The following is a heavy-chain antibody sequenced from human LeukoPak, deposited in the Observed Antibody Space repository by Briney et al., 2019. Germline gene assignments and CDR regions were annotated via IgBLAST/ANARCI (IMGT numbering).Heavy chain of an antibody. CDR2: IYYSGST. Sequence: SETLSLTCTVSGGSISSYYWSWIRQPPGKGLEGIGYIYYSGSTNYNPSLKSRVTISVDTSKNQFSLKLCSVTAADTAVYYCARGPHHGYCSSTSCYLSYYYMDVWGKGTTVTVSS. J-gene: IGHJ6*03. CDR3: ARGPHHGYCSSTSCYLSYYYMDV. D-gene: IGHD2-2*03. CDR1: GGSISSYY. V-gene: IGHV4-59*01.